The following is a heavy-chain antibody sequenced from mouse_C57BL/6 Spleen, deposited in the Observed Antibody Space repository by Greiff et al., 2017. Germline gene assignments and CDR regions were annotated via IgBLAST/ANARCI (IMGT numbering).Heavy chain of an antibody. Sequence: QVQLKESGPGLVQPSQSLSITCTVSGFSLTSYGVHWVRQSPGKGLEWLGVIWRGGSTDYNAAFMSRLSITKDNSKSQVFFKMNSLQADDTAIYYCAKNSNYYGSGAMDYWGQGTSVTVSS. CDR1: GFSLTSYG. CDR3: AKNSNYYGSGAMDY. D-gene: IGHD1-1*01. V-gene: IGHV2-5*01. CDR2: IWRGGST. J-gene: IGHJ4*01.